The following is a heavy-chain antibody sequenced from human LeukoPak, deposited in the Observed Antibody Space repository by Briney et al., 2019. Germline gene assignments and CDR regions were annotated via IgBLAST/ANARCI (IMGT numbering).Heavy chain of an antibody. J-gene: IGHJ4*02. Sequence: SETLSLTCAVYGGSFSGYYWSWIRQPPGKGLEWIGEINHSGSTNYNPSLKSRVTISVDTSKNQFSLKLSSVTAEDTAVYYCARGDIVVVPAAIYLFDYWGQGTLVTVSS. CDR3: ARGDIVVVPAAIYLFDY. D-gene: IGHD2-2*02. CDR1: GGSFSGYY. CDR2: INHSGST. V-gene: IGHV4-34*01.